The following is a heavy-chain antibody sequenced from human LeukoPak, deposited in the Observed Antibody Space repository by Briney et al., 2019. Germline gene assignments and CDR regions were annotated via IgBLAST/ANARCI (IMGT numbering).Heavy chain of an antibody. CDR3: ARPGGYCSSTSCPAGAFDI. CDR2: INSDGSST. V-gene: IGHV3-74*01. CDR1: GFTFSSYW. J-gene: IGHJ3*02. D-gene: IGHD2-2*03. Sequence: GGSLRLSCAASGFTFSSYWMHWVRQAPGKGLVWVSRINSDGSSTSYADSVKGRFTISRDNAKNTLHLQMNSLRAEDTAVYYCARPGGYCSSTSCPAGAFDIWGQGTMVTVSS.